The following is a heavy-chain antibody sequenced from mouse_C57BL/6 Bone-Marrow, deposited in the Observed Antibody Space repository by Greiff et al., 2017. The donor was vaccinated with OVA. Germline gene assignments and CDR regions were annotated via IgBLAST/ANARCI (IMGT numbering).Heavy chain of an antibody. CDR3: ARYDYYFDY. CDR2: ISNLAYSI. J-gene: IGHJ2*01. D-gene: IGHD2-4*01. CDR1: GFTFSDYG. Sequence: EVKVVESGGGLVQPGGSLKLSCAASGFTFSDYGMAWVRQAPRKGPEWVAFISNLAYSIYYADTVTGRFTISRENAKNTLYLEMSSLRSEDTAMYYCARYDYYFDYWGQGTTLTVSS. V-gene: IGHV5-15*01.